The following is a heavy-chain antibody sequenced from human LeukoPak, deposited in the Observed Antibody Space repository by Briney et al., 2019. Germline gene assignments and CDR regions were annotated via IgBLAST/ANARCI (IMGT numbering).Heavy chain of an antibody. CDR1: GGTFSSYT. CDR2: IIPILGIA. CDR3: ARVVVPAAGYCTNGVCPPYYYYGMDV. D-gene: IGHD2-8*01. J-gene: IGHJ6*02. Sequence: GASVKVSCKASGGTFSSYTISWVRQAPGQGLEWMGRIIPILGIANYAQKFQGRVTITADKSTSTAYMELSSLRSEDTAVYYCARVVVPAAGYCTNGVCPPYYYYGMDVWGQGILVTVSS. V-gene: IGHV1-69*02.